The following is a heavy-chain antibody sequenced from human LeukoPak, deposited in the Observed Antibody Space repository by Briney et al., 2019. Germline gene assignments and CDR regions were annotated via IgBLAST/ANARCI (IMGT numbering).Heavy chain of an antibody. CDR2: FDSEDGET. Sequence: ASVKVSFKVSGYTLTELSMHWVRQAPGKGLEWMGGFDSEDGETIYAQKFQGRVTMTEDRSTGIAYMELSSLRSDDTAVYYCATQIGSSVITPDYFDYWGQGTLVTVSS. D-gene: IGHD3-22*01. CDR3: ATQIGSSVITPDYFDY. CDR1: GYTLTELS. V-gene: IGHV1-24*01. J-gene: IGHJ4*02.